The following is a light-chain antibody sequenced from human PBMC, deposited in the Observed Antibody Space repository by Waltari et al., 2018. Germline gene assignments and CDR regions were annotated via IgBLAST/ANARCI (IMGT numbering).Light chain of an antibody. CDR2: EVS. V-gene: IGLV2-8*01. CDR1: SSDVGGYNY. J-gene: IGLJ2*01. CDR3: SSLAGGGYVV. Sequence: QSALTQPPSASGSPGQSVTISCTGTSSDVGGYNYVSWYQRHPGKAPKLMIYEVSGLPQGVPERFSGAKSGNKASLTVFGLQADDEADYYCSSLAGGGYVVFGGGTKVTVL.